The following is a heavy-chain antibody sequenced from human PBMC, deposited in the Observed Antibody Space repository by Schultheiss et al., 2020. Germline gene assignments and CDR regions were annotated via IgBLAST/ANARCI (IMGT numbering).Heavy chain of an antibody. D-gene: IGHD6-19*01. J-gene: IGHJ4*02. CDR3: ARYNAVAGTYYFDY. V-gene: IGHV4-59*12. CDR2: IYYSGNT. CDR1: GGSISSYY. Sequence: SQTLSLTCTVSGGSISSYYWSWIRQPPGKGLEWIAYIYYSGNTNYNPSLKSRVTISVDTSKNQFSLKLSSVTAADTAVYYCARYNAVAGTYYFDYWGQGTLVTVSS.